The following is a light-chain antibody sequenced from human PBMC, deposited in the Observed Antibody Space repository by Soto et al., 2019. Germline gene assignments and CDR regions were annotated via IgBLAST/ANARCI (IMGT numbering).Light chain of an antibody. CDR3: SSYASSSTLV. J-gene: IGLJ2*01. CDR1: SSDVGGYDY. V-gene: IGLV2-14*01. CDR2: DVS. Sequence: QSALTQPASVSGSPGQSITISCTGYSSDVGGYDYVSWYQQHPGKVPKLMIYDVSSRPSGVSNRFSGSKSGNTASLTISGLQAEDAADYYCSSYASSSTLVFGGGTKGTVL.